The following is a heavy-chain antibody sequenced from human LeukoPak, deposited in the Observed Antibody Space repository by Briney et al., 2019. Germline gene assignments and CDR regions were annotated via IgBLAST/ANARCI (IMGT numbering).Heavy chain of an antibody. Sequence: ASVKVSCKASGYTFTSYGISWVRQAPGQGLEWMGWISAYNGNTNYAQKLQGRVTMTTDTSTSTAYMELRSLRSDDTAVYYCARGRFYDSSGYSGRPFDYWGQGTLVTVSS. J-gene: IGHJ4*02. V-gene: IGHV1-18*01. CDR1: GYTFTSYG. CDR2: ISAYNGNT. CDR3: ARGRFYDSSGYSGRPFDY. D-gene: IGHD3-22*01.